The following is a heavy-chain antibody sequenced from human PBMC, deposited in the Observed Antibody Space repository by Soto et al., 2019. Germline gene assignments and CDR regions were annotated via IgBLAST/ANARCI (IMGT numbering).Heavy chain of an antibody. J-gene: IGHJ4*02. CDR3: AKDLEEILLIDY. D-gene: IGHD1-26*01. V-gene: IGHV3-30*18. CDR1: GFTFSSYG. Sequence: PGGSLSLSCAASGFTFSSYGMHWVRQAPGKGLEWVAVISYDGSNKYYADSVKGRFTISRDNSKNTLYLQMNSLRAEDTAVYYCAKDLEEILLIDYWGQGTLVTVSS. CDR2: ISYDGSNK.